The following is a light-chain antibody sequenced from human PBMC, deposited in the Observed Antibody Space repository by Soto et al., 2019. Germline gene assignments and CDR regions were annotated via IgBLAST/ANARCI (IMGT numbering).Light chain of an antibody. CDR3: SSFTTTDILV. CDR2: DVI. Sequence: QSALTQPASVSGSLGQSITISCTGTSGDVGAYNFVSWFQHYPGKAPKIILYDVISRPSGVSNRFSGSKSGNTATLTISGLKAEDEANYYCSSFTTTDILVLGGGTKLTVL. V-gene: IGLV2-14*03. CDR1: SGDVGAYNF. J-gene: IGLJ2*01.